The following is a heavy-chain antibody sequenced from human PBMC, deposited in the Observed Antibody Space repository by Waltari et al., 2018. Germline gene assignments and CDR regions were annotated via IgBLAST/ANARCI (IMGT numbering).Heavy chain of an antibody. CDR2: INHSGST. V-gene: IGHV4-34*02. J-gene: IGHJ5*02. D-gene: IGHD1-20*01. CDR3: AKDGITGTSNWFDP. Sequence: QVQLQQWGAGLLKPSETLSLTCAVYGGSFSDYYWNWIRQSPGKGLEWIGEINHSGSTYYNPSLKSRVTISVDTSNNQFSLKLTSLTAADTAVYYCAKDGITGTSNWFDPWGQGTLVTVSS. CDR1: GGSFSDYY.